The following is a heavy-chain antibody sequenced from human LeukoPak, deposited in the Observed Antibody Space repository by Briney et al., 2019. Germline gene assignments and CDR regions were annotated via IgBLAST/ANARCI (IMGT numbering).Heavy chain of an antibody. CDR2: IYPGDSDT. CDR1: ANSFTNYW. V-gene: IGHV5-51*01. D-gene: IGHD6-13*01. Sequence: GESLKISCKGSANSFTNYWIGWVRQMPGKGLEWMGIIYPGDSDTRYSASFQGQVTISADKSISTAYLQWSSLTASDTAMYYCARLRRGAAADVWGQGTTVTVSS. J-gene: IGHJ6*02. CDR3: ARLRRGAAADV.